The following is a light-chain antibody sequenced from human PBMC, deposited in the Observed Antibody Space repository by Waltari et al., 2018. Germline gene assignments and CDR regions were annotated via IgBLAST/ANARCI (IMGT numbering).Light chain of an antibody. J-gene: IGKJ1*01. CDR2: DAS. Sequence: EIVLTQSPATLSLSPGERATHSCSASQRVSYLPWYQQKHGQATTLPVYDASNRATGIPARFSGSGSGTDFTLTISSREPEDFAVYYCQQRSNWPPVSWTFGQGTKVEIK. V-gene: IGKV3-11*01. CDR3: QQRSNWPPVSWT. CDR1: QRVSY.